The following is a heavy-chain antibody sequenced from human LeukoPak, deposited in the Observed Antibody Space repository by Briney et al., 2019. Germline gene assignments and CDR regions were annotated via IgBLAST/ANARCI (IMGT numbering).Heavy chain of an antibody. CDR1: GYTFTDSY. V-gene: IGHV1-2*02. CDR2: ISPNNGDT. CDR3: VRSPIGASAY. J-gene: IGHJ4*02. Sequence: ASVKVSCKPFGYTFTDSYIHWVRQPPGVGLQWMGWISPNNGDTKYAEDFQDRVTMTRDTSISTAYMELTGLTPDDTAVYYCVRSPIGASAYWGRGTLVTVSS. D-gene: IGHD3-10*01.